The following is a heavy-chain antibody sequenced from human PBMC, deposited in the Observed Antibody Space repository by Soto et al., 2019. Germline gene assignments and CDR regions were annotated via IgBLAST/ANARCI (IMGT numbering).Heavy chain of an antibody. CDR3: ARDRIGRVMVRGVVSVYYYGMDV. V-gene: IGHV1-46*01. D-gene: IGHD3-10*01. CDR2: INPSGGST. CDR1: GYTFTSYS. J-gene: IGHJ6*02. Sequence: ASVKVSCKASGYTFTSYSMHWVRQAPGQGLEWMGIINPSGGSTSYAQKFQGRVTMTRDTSTSTVYMELSSLRSEDTAVYYCARDRIGRVMVRGVVSVYYYGMDVWGQGTTVTVSS.